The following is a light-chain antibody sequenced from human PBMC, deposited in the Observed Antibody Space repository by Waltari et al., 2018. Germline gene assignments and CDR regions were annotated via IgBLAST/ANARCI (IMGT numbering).Light chain of an antibody. CDR2: AAS. CDR1: QDISHY. Sequence: DILLTQSPSFLSASVGDRISITCRASQDISHYLASLQQKPGKAPKVLIYAASSLQSGVPARFSGSGSGAEFTLTISSLQPEDFATYYCQQYYTTPPGTFGQGTKLEIK. J-gene: IGKJ2*01. CDR3: QQYYTTPPGT. V-gene: IGKV1-9*01.